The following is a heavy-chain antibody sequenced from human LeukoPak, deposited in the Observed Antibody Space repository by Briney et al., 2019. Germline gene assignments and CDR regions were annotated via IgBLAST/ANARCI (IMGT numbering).Heavy chain of an antibody. J-gene: IGHJ4*02. D-gene: IGHD5-12*01. Sequence: SETLSLTCTVSGGSISSYYWSWIRQPPGKGLEWIGYIYYSGSTNYNSSLGGRITILIDTSKNQFSLTLTSVTAADTAVYYCARQGGGYDWGQGILVTVSS. CDR3: ARQGGGYD. CDR2: IYYSGST. CDR1: GGSISSYY. V-gene: IGHV4-59*08.